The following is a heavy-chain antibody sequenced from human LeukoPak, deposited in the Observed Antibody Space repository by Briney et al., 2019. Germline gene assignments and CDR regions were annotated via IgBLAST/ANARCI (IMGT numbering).Heavy chain of an antibody. Sequence: GGSLRLSCAASGFTFDDYAMHWVRQAPGKGLEWVSGISWNSGSIGYADSVKGRFTISRDNAKNSLYLQMNSLRAEDTAVYYCARAAAAAALDYWGQGTLVTVSS. V-gene: IGHV3-9*01. CDR2: ISWNSGSI. CDR1: GFTFDDYA. J-gene: IGHJ4*02. D-gene: IGHD6-13*01. CDR3: ARAAAAAALDY.